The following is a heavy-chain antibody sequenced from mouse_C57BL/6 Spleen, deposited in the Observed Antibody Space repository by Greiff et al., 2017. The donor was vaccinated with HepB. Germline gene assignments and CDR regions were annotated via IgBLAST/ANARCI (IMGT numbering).Heavy chain of an antibody. Sequence: VQLQQSGPELVKPGASVKLSCKASGYTFTSYWMHWVKQRPGQGLEWIGEIDPSDSYTNYNQKFKGKSTLTVDKSSSTAYMQLSSLTSEDSAVYYCARGDAMDYWGQGTSVTVSS. CDR3: ARGDAMDY. J-gene: IGHJ4*01. V-gene: IGHV1-69*01. CDR2: IDPSDSYT. CDR1: GYTFTSYW.